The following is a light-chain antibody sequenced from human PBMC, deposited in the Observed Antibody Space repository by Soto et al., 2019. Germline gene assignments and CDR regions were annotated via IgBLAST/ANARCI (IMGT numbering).Light chain of an antibody. J-gene: IGLJ3*02. V-gene: IGLV2-14*03. CDR2: DVT. CDR1: SSDVGGYNY. Sequence: QSALTQPASVSGSPGQSITISCTGTSSDVGGYNYVSWYQHHPGKAPKLMIYDVTNRPSGVSNRFSGSKSGNTASLTISGLQVADEDAYYCTTYKTSSPSLVFGGGTKLTVL. CDR3: TTYKTSSPSLV.